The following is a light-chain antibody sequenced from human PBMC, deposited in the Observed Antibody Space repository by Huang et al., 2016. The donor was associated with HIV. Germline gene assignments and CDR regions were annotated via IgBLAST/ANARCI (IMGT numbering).Light chain of an antibody. J-gene: IGKJ1*01. V-gene: IGKV3D-15*01. CDR1: HRTCCN. CDR3: QQYNKWPRT. CDR2: DAA. Sequence: PATCAVPPVIIATLSRSAVHRTCCNLSEYQQKPGRPPLHLINDAATRATGAPARFSGSGSKTDYNLTIDSLESEDSALYYCQQYNKWPRTFGHGTKLEIK.